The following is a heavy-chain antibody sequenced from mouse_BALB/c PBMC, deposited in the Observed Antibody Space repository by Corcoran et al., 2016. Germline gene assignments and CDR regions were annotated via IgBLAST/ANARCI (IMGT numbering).Heavy chain of an antibody. V-gene: IGHV14-3*02. CDR3: ARWGWYFDG. Sequence: EVQLQQSGAELVKPGASVKLSCTASGFNIKDTYMHWVKQRPEQGLGWIGRIDPANGNTKYDPKFQGKATITADTSSNTAYMQLSSLTSEDTAVYYCARWGWYFDGWGAGTTVTVSS. CDR1: GFNIKDTY. J-gene: IGHJ1*01. CDR2: IDPANGNT.